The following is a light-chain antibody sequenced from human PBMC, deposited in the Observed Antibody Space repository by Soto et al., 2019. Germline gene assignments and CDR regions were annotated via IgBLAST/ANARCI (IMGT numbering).Light chain of an antibody. CDR3: QHSYSAPVT. V-gene: IGKV1-39*01. CDR1: QYVSKY. CDR2: AAS. J-gene: IGKJ1*01. Sequence: DIQMTQSPSSLSASVGDRVTITCRASQYVSKYVNWYQQKPGKAPKLLISAASSLQSGVPSSFSGSGFGTDFTLTISSLQPEDFATYHCQHSYSAPVTFGQGTKVEVK.